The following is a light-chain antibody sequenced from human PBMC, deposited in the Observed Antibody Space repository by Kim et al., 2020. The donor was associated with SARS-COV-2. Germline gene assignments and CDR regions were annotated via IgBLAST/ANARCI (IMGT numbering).Light chain of an antibody. V-gene: IGLV2-14*04. CDR3: SSYTSISTYV. Sequence: GQSLTISCIGSSSDIGGYNYVSWYQQHPGKAPKVIIYAVSKRPSGVSNHFSGSKSGNTASLTISGLQAEDEADYYCSSYTSISTYVFGTGTKVTVL. J-gene: IGLJ1*01. CDR1: SSDIGGYNY. CDR2: AVS.